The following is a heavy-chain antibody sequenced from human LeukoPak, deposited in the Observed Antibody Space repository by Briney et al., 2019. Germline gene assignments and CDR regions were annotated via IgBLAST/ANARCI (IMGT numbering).Heavy chain of an antibody. CDR1: GFTFSRYS. V-gene: IGHV3-30*02. D-gene: IGHD3-10*01. CDR2: ILYDGSQK. J-gene: IGHJ4*02. Sequence: GGSLRLSCAASGFTFSRYSMNWVRQAPGKGLEWVAFILYDGSQKYYADSVKGRFTISRDNSKNTLFLQLNSLRAEDTAVYYCAWGSDDYYGSGSYPRYWGQGTLVTVSS. CDR3: AWGSDDYYGSGSYPRY.